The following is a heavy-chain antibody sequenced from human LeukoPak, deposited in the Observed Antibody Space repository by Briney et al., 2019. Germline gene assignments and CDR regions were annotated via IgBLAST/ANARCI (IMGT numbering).Heavy chain of an antibody. CDR2: MNPNSGNT. D-gene: IGHD3-10*01. V-gene: IGHV1-8*01. Sequence: ASVKVSCKASGYTFTSYDINWVRQATGQGLEWMGWMNPNSGNTGYAQKFQGRVTMTRNTSISTAYMELSSLRSEDTAVYYCAREGYYYGSGSYYNGYYYYYMDVWGNGTTVTVSS. CDR3: AREGYYYGSGSYYNGYYYYYMDV. J-gene: IGHJ6*03. CDR1: GYTFTSYD.